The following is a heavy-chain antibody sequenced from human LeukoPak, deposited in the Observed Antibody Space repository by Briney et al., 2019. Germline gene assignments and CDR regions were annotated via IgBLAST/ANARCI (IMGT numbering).Heavy chain of an antibody. Sequence: PGGSLRLSCAVSGFTFSSYEMNWVRQAPGKGLEWVSYISSSGFNIYYADSVKGRFTISRDNAKNSLYLQMNSLRAEDTAVYYCARSLLLWFGELRWGDYWGQGTLVTVSS. CDR1: GFTFSSYE. J-gene: IGHJ4*02. CDR3: ARSLLLWFGELRWGDY. CDR2: ISSSGFNI. V-gene: IGHV3-48*03. D-gene: IGHD3-10*01.